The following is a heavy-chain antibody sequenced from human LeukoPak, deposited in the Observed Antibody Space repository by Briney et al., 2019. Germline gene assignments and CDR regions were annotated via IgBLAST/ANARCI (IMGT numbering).Heavy chain of an antibody. CDR3: AGDCSSTSCFSSDFDY. Sequence: SVKVSCKASGGTFSSYTISWVRQAPGQGLEWMGRIIPILGIANYAQEFQGRVTITADKSTSTAYMELSSLRSEDTAVYYCAGDCSSTSCFSSDFDYWGQGTLVTVSS. CDR2: IIPILGIA. CDR1: GGTFSSYT. J-gene: IGHJ4*02. D-gene: IGHD2-2*01. V-gene: IGHV1-69*02.